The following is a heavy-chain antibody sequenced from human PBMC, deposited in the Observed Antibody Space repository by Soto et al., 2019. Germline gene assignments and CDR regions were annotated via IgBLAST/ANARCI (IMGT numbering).Heavy chain of an antibody. CDR3: ARDRSTMVRGSDWVY. D-gene: IGHD3-10*01. CDR2: IIPIFGTA. Sequence: SVKVSCKASGGTFSSYAISWVRQAPGQGLEWMGGIIPIFGTANYAQKFQGRVTITADESTSTAYMELSSLRSEDTAVYYCARDRSTMVRGSDWVYWGQGNLVTVSS. V-gene: IGHV1-69*13. J-gene: IGHJ4*02. CDR1: GGTFSSYA.